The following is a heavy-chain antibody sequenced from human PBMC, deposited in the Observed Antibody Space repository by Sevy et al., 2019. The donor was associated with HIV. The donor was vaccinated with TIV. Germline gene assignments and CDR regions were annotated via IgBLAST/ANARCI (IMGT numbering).Heavy chain of an antibody. D-gene: IGHD2-15*01. CDR1: GYTFTNYG. V-gene: IGHV1-18*01. CDR3: GGEGGSSGGVVYFLY. J-gene: IGHJ4*02. CDR2: ISAYYGST. Sequence: ASVKVSCKASGYTFTNYGISWVRQAPGQGLEWMGWISAYYGSTNYAQNLQGRVTLTRDTSTSTAYMELKDLRSDDTAVYYCGGEGGSSGGVVYFLYWGQGTPVTVSS.